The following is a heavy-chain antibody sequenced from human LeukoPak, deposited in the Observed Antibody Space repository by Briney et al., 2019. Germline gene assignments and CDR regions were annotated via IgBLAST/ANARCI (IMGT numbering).Heavy chain of an antibody. CDR1: GGSFSGYY. Sequence: MTSETLSLTCAVYGGSFSGYYWSWIRQPPGKGLEWIGYIYYSGSTNYNPPLKSRVTISVDTSKNQFSLKLNSVTAADTAVYYCAKSNGYGLVDIWGQGTMVTVSS. CDR2: IYYSGST. V-gene: IGHV4-59*08. J-gene: IGHJ3*02. CDR3: AKSNGYGLVDI. D-gene: IGHD3-10*01.